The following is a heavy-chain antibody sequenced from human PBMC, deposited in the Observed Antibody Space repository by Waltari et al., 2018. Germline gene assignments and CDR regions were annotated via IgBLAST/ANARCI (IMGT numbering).Heavy chain of an antibody. D-gene: IGHD2-15*01. V-gene: IGHV4-38-2*01. J-gene: IGHJ5*02. CDR1: GSSISRGSY. CDR3: ARHIHYGGNLNWFDP. CDR2: IYHSGST. Sequence: QVQLQESGPGLVKPSETLSLTCAVPGSSISRGSYWGWIRQPPGKGLEWIGSIYHSGSTYYNPSLKSRVTRSVDTSKNQFSLKLSSVTAADTAVYYCARHIHYGGNLNWFDPWGQGTLVTVSS.